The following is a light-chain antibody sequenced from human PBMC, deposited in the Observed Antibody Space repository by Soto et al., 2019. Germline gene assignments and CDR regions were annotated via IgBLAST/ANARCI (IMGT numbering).Light chain of an antibody. CDR2: DVS. J-gene: IGLJ1*01. CDR1: SSDVGGYNY. Sequence: QSVLTQPRSVSGSPGQSVTISCTGTSSDVGGYNYVSWYQQYSGKAPKVMIYDVSKRPSGVPDRFSGSKSGNTASLTISGLQAEDEADYYCCSYAAPNTFVFGTGTKVTVL. CDR3: CSYAAPNTFV. V-gene: IGLV2-11*01.